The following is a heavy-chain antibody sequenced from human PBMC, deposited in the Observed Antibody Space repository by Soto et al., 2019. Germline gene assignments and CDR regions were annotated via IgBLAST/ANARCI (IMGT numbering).Heavy chain of an antibody. D-gene: IGHD3-3*01. J-gene: IGHJ6*02. CDR1: GYTFTGYY. Sequence: QVQLVQSGAEVKKPGASVKVSCKASGYTFTGYYMHWVRQAPGQGLEWMGGINPNSGGTNYAQKFQGRVTMTRDTSISTAYMELSRLRSDDTAVYYCARDDYDFWSGDYYYYGMDVWGQGTTVTVSS. CDR2: INPNSGGT. CDR3: ARDDYDFWSGDYYYYGMDV. V-gene: IGHV1-2*02.